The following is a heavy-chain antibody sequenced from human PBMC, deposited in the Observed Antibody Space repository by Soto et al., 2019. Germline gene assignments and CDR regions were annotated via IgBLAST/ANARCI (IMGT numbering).Heavy chain of an antibody. J-gene: IGHJ3*02. V-gene: IGHV1-2*02. D-gene: IGHD6-19*01. CDR2: INPNFGGA. CDR3: ARVSAVFTSDWYGRSTDAFDI. CDR1: GYTFTDYY. Sequence: ASVKVSCKASGYTFTDYYIHSVRQAPGQGLEWLGWINPNFGGANYAQKFQGSVTMTRDTSITTAYMELSRLRSDDTAIYYCARVSAVFTSDWYGRSTDAFDIWGQGTMVTVSS.